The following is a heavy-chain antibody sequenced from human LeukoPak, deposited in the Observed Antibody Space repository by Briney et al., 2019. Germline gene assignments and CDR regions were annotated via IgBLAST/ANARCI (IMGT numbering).Heavy chain of an antibody. J-gene: IGHJ4*02. D-gene: IGHD5-24*01. Sequence: GGSLRLSCAASGFTFSSYWMSWVRQAPGKGLEWVSVIYSGGSTYYADSVKGRFTISRDNSKNTLYLQMNSLRAEDTAVYYGARGEGEMATVYFDYWGQGTLVTVSS. CDR2: IYSGGST. CDR3: ARGEGEMATVYFDY. CDR1: GFTFSSYW. V-gene: IGHV3-53*01.